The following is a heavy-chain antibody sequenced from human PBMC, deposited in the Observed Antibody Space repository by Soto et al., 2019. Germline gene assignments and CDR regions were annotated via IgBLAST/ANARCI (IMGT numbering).Heavy chain of an antibody. CDR1: AGTFDTYS. J-gene: IGHJ4*02. CDR3: ARTGSFDS. V-gene: IGHV1-69*02. Sequence: QVQLVQSGAEVKQPGASVKVSCKASAGTFDTYSIMWVRQAPGQGLEWMGRTIPAIDLINYAQKFQGRFTITVDKSTTAVYMVLRSLRYEDTAIYYCARTGSFDSWGQGTLVTVSS. D-gene: IGHD3-10*01. CDR2: TIPAIDLI.